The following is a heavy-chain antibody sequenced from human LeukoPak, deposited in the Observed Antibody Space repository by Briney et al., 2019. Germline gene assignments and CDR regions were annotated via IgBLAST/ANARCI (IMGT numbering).Heavy chain of an antibody. V-gene: IGHV3-64D*06. D-gene: IGHD3-9*01. Sequence: PGGSLRLSCPASGFTFSSYAMHWVRQAPGKGLEYVSAISSNGGSTYYADSVKGRFTISRDNSKNTLYLQMSSLRAEDTAVYYCVKDSDLVLTGYLFDYWGQGTLVTVSS. CDR3: VKDSDLVLTGYLFDY. J-gene: IGHJ4*02. CDR2: ISSNGGST. CDR1: GFTFSSYA.